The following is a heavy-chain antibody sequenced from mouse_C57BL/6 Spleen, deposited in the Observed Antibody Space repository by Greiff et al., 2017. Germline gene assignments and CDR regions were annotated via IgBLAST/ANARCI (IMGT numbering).Heavy chain of an antibody. CDR2: ISYDGSN. Sequence: VQLKESGPGLVKPSQSLSLTCSVTGYSITSGYYWNWIRQFPGNKLEWMGYISYDGSNNYNPSLKNRISITRDTSKNQFFLKLNSVTTEDTATYYCASSYVAMDYWGQGTSVTVSS. CDR3: ASSYVAMDY. CDR1: GYSITSGYY. D-gene: IGHD1-1*01. J-gene: IGHJ4*01. V-gene: IGHV3-6*01.